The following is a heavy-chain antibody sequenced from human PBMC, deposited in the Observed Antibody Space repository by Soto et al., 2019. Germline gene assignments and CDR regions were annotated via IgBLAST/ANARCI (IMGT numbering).Heavy chain of an antibody. CDR3: KVGAGRPTWTY. J-gene: IGHJ4*02. V-gene: IGHV3-7*02. CDR2: IKQDGSVR. D-gene: IGHD3-16*01. Sequence: GGSLRLSCAASGFIFSDYWMSWVRQAPGKGLEWVAEIKQDGSVRSHVDSVEGRFAISRDSAKNSLYLQLDSLRAEDKAVYYCKVGAGRPTWTYWGQGTLVNVS. CDR1: GFIFSDYW.